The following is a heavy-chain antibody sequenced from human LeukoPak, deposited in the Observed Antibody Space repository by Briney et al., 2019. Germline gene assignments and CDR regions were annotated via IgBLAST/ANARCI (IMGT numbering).Heavy chain of an antibody. CDR1: GYTFTSYG. D-gene: IGHD3-22*01. CDR3: ARAGYYYDSSVYYSPFDY. CDR2: ISAYNGNT. Sequence: ASVKVSCKTSGYTFTSYGISWVRQAPGQGLEWMGWISAYNGNTNYAQKLQGRVTMTTDTSTSTAYMELRSLRSDDTAVYYCARAGYYYDSSVYYSPFDYWGQGTLVTVSS. J-gene: IGHJ4*02. V-gene: IGHV1-18*01.